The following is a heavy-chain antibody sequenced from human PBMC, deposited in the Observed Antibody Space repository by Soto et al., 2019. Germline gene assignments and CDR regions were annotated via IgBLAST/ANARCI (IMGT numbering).Heavy chain of an antibody. D-gene: IGHD1-1*01. J-gene: IGHJ4*01. CDR2: IWSDGNNR. CDR1: GFNFNTYG. CDR3: ARIQLDTSTALDY. V-gene: IGHV3-33*01. Sequence: QVQLVESGGGVLQPGKSLRLSCAASGFNFNTYGFHWVRQAPGKGLEWVSVIWSDGNNRYYADSVKGRFTISRDISKNTVYLQMNTLRVEATAVYFGARIQLDTSTALDYWGHGTLVTVSS.